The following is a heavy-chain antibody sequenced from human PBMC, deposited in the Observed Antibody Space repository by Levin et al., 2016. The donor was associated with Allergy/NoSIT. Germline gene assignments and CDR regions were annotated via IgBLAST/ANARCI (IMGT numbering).Heavy chain of an antibody. CDR1: GGSISSYY. V-gene: IGHV4-59*01. J-gene: IGHJ4*02. CDR2: IYYSGST. Sequence: SETLSLTCTVSGGSISSYYWSWIRQPPGKGLEWIGYIYYSGSTNYNPSLKSRVTISVDTSKNQFSLKLSSVTAADTAVYYCARDQSPYGDYVMDYWGQGTLVTVSS. D-gene: IGHD4-17*01. CDR3: ARDQSPYGDYVMDY.